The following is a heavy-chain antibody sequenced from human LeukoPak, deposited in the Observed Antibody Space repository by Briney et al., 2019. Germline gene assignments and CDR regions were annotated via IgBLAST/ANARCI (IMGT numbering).Heavy chain of an antibody. Sequence: ASVKVSCKASGGTFSSYAISWVRQAPGQGLEWMGGIIPIFGTANYAQKFQGRVTITADESTSTAYMELRSLRSDDTAVYYCARGIGSSVSKFDYWGQGTLVTVSS. CDR3: ARGIGSSVSKFDY. CDR1: GGTFSSYA. D-gene: IGHD6-6*01. CDR2: IIPIFGTA. J-gene: IGHJ4*02. V-gene: IGHV1-69*13.